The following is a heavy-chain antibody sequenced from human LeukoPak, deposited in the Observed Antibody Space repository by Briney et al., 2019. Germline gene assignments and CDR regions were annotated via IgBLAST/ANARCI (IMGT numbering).Heavy chain of an antibody. CDR2: ISAYNGNP. CDR3: ARGSPPRRNYDSRGYYSYYFDY. J-gene: IGHJ4*02. Sequence: ASVKVSCKTSGYSFTNYGISWVRQAPGQGLEWMGWISAYNGNPIYAQKLQGRVTMTTDTSTSTVYMELRSPRSDDTAVYYCARGSPPRRNYDSRGYYSYYFDYWGQGTLVTVSS. CDR1: GYSFTNYG. D-gene: IGHD3-22*01. V-gene: IGHV1-18*01.